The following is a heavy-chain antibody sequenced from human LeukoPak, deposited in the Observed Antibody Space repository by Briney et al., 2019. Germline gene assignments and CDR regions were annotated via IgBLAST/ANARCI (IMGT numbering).Heavy chain of an antibody. CDR2: ISYEDGSNK. V-gene: IGHV3-30*04. CDR3: SKERPEEYYASGSYFDY. J-gene: IGHJ4*02. D-gene: IGHD3-10*01. CDR1: GFTFRSFV. Sequence: PGGSLRLSCAASGFTFRSFVMHWVRQAPGKGLEWVAAISYEDGSNKYYAYSVKGRFTISRDNSKYTVYLEMNSLRVEDTAMYCCSKERPEEYYASGSYFDYGGQGTLVTVSS.